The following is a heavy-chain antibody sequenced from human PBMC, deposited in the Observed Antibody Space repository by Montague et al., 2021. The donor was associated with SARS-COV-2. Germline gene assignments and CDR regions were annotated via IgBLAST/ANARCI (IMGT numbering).Heavy chain of an antibody. CDR2: IYWNDGK. CDR1: GFSLDTRGAG. J-gene: IGHJ5*02. V-gene: IGHV2-5*01. CDR3: AHRGEGKNGYSWFDP. Sequence: PALMKPTQTFTLICSFSGFSLDTRGAGVAWIRQPPGKALEWLGTIYWNDGKHYNSSLKSRLSMSKDTSKNQVVLILTDVDPADTATYFCAHRGEGKNGYSWFDPWGQGTLVTVSS. D-gene: IGHD5-18*01.